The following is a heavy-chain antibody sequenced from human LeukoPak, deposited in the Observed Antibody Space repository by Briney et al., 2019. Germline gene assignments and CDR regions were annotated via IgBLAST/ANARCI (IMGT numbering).Heavy chain of an antibody. D-gene: IGHD3-3*01. CDR3: ASNFLEWLSPESDDY. CDR1: GGTFSSYT. CDR2: IIPILGIA. Sequence: GASVEVSCKASGGTFSSYTISRVRQAPGQGLEWMGRIIPILGIANYAQKFQGRVTITADKSTSTAYMELSSLRSEDTAVYYCASNFLEWLSPESDDYWGQGTLVTVSS. V-gene: IGHV1-69*02. J-gene: IGHJ4*02.